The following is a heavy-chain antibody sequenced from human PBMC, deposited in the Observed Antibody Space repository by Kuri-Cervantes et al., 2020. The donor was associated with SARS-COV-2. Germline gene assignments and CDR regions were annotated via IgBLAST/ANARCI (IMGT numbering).Heavy chain of an antibody. CDR2: ISSSGSTI. J-gene: IGHJ4*02. CDR3: ARDLYFDY. Sequence: GESLKISCAASGFTFSNAWMSWVRQAPGKGLEWVSYISSSGSTIYYADSVKGRFTISRDNAKNSLYLQMNSLRAEDTAVYYCARDLYFDYWGQGTLVTVSS. CDR1: GFTFSNAW. V-gene: IGHV3-11*04.